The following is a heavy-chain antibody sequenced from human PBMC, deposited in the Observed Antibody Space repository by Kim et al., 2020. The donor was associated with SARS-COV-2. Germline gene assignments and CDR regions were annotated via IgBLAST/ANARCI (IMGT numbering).Heavy chain of an antibody. J-gene: IGHJ6*02. CDR1: GGTFSSYA. D-gene: IGHD3-3*01. Sequence: SVKVSCKASGGTFSSYAISWVRQAPGQGLEWMGGIIPIFGTANYAQKFQGRVTITADESTSTAYMELSSLRSEDTAVYYCARENFWSGFYYYGMDVWGQGTTVTVSS. V-gene: IGHV1-69*13. CDR3: ARENFWSGFYYYGMDV. CDR2: IIPIFGTA.